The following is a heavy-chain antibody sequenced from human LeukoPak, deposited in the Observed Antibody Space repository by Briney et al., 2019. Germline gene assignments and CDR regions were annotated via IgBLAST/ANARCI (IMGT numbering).Heavy chain of an antibody. CDR3: ARAPSEIGGYYPEYFRH. J-gene: IGHJ1*01. D-gene: IGHD3-22*01. V-gene: IGHV3-74*01. CDR2: IKSDGST. CDR1: GFTFDDYA. Sequence: QPGGSLRLSCAASGFTFDDYAMHWVRQAPGKGLVWVSRIKSDGSTRYADSVKGRFTISRDNAKNTVSLQMNSLRAEDTGVYYCARAPSEIGGYYPEYFRHWGQGTLVTVSP.